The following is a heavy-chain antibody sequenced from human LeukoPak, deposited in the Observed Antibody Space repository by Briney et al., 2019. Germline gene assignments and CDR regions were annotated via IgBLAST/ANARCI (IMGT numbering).Heavy chain of an antibody. CDR3: ARHPLRGGFDY. J-gene: IGHJ4*02. CDR2: IFHTGDT. CDR1: GGSISSYY. V-gene: IGHV4-59*08. Sequence: SETLSLTCTVSGGSISSYYWSWIRQPPGKGLEWIAYIFHTGDTRYNPSLKSRITISLDTSKNQFSLKLNSVTAADTAVYYCARHPLRGGFDYWGQGTLVTVSS.